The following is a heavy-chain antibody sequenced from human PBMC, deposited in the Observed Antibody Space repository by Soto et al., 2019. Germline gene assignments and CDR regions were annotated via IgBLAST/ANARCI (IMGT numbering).Heavy chain of an antibody. V-gene: IGHV3-23*01. D-gene: IGHD2-15*01. CDR1: GFTFSSYA. Sequence: GGSLRLSCAASGFTFSSYAMSWVRQAPGKGLEWVSAISGSGGSTYYADSVKGRFTISRDNSKNTLYLQMNSLRAEDTAVYYCARDIEWKGGGPSYFDYWGQGTLVTVSS. CDR3: ARDIEWKGGGPSYFDY. J-gene: IGHJ4*02. CDR2: ISGSGGST.